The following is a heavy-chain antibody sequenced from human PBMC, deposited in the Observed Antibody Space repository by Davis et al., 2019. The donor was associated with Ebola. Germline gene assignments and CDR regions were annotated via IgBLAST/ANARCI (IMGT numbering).Heavy chain of an antibody. J-gene: IGHJ3*01. CDR1: GASMTSYY. CDR2: IAYTGNT. V-gene: IGHV4-59*01. Sequence: PSETLSLTCTVSGASMTSYYWSWIRQPPGKGLEWIGYIAYTGNTIYNPTLKSRVTISGDTSKKQFSLNLTSVTAADTAVYYCARGRGVTVFGVETIEAFDVWGLGTLVTVSS. D-gene: IGHD3-3*01. CDR3: ARGRGVTVFGVETIEAFDV.